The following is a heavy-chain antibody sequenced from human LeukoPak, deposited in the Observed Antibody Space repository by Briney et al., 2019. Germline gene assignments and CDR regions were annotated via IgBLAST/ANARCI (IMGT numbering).Heavy chain of an antibody. J-gene: IGHJ4*02. CDR2: IISRGDST. V-gene: IGHV3-64*01. CDR1: GFTFSSYA. Sequence: GGPLRLSCAASGFTFSSYAMPWVRQPPGKGLEYVSAIISRGDSTYYANSVRGRFTIYRDNSKTTLYLQMGRLRAEYTAVYYCASSYGSNKNPFEYWGQGNLVTVSS. D-gene: IGHD4-23*01. CDR3: ASSYGSNKNPFEY.